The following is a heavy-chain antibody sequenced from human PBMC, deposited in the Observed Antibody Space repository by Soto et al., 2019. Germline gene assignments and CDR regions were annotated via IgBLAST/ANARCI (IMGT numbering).Heavy chain of an antibody. CDR1: GFAFSNYA. CDR3: AKSFRGIAVAVSLDY. J-gene: IGHJ4*02. V-gene: IGHV3-23*01. D-gene: IGHD6-19*01. Sequence: GGSLRLSCAASGFAFSNYAMSWVRQAPGKGLEWVSAISGSGGSTFYADSVKGRFTISRDNSKNTLYLQMNSLRAEDTAVYYCAKSFRGIAVAVSLDYWGQGTLVTVSS. CDR2: ISGSGGST.